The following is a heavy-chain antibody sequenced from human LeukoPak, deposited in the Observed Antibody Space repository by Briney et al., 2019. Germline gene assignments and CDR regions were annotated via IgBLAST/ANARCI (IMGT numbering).Heavy chain of an antibody. CDR3: ARDYQGGYGDKTVDY. CDR2: IYHSGNT. J-gene: IGHJ4*02. D-gene: IGHD5-18*01. CDR1: GYTFSSYS. V-gene: IGHV4-59*12. Sequence: GSLRLSCAASGYTFSSYSMNWVRQPPGKGLEWIGNIYHSGNTYYNSSLKSRVTISVDTSKNQFSLKLSSVTAADTAVYYCARDYQGGYGDKTVDYWGQGTLVTVSS.